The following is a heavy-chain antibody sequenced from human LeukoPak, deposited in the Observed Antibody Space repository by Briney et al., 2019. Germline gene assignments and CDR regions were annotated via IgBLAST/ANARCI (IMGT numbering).Heavy chain of an antibody. J-gene: IGHJ3*02. Sequence: GESLKISWKGSGYSLTSYWIGWVRQMPGKGLGWVGIIYPGDSDTRYSPSFQGQVTISADQSISTAYLQWSSLKASDTAMYYCARPYYGDYVPDAFDIWGQGTMVTVSS. D-gene: IGHD4-17*01. V-gene: IGHV5-51*01. CDR2: IYPGDSDT. CDR3: ARPYYGDYVPDAFDI. CDR1: GYSLTSYW.